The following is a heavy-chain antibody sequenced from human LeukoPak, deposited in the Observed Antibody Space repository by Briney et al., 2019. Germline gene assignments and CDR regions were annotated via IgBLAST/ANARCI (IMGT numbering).Heavy chain of an antibody. CDR2: INQYGSEK. CDR1: GFSFSSYW. V-gene: IGHV3-7*01. Sequence: GGSLRLSCAASGFSFSSYWMSWVRQAPGKGLEWVANINQYGSEKYYVDSVKGRFTISRDNAKNSLSLQMNSLRAEDTAVYYCARDRPGRELLPYYMDVRGQGTTVTVSS. J-gene: IGHJ6*03. D-gene: IGHD2-15*01. CDR3: ARDRPGRELLPYYMDV.